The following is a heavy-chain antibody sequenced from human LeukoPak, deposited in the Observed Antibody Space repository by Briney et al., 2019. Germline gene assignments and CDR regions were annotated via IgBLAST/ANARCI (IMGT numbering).Heavy chain of an antibody. V-gene: IGHV3-48*03. CDR2: INNSGNTI. CDR1: GFTFSVYA. J-gene: IGHJ4*02. Sequence: GGSLRLSCSASGFTFSVYAMHWVRQAPGKGLEWVSSINNSGNTIYYADSVKGRFTISRDNSKNSLYLQMNSLRAEDTAVYYCASGAQSDYWGQGTLVTVSS. CDR3: ASGAQSDY. D-gene: IGHD1-26*01.